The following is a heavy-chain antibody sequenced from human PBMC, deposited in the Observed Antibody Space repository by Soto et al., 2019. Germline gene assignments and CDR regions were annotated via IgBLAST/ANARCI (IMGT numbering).Heavy chain of an antibody. CDR1: GGSVSGGSYY. CDR2: IYYSGST. V-gene: IGHV4-61*01. D-gene: IGHD3-22*01. Sequence: SETLSLTCTVSGGSVSGGSYYWSWIRQPPGKGLEWIGYIYYSGSTNYNPSLKSRVTISVDTSKNHFSLKLSSVTAADTALYYCAMPYYYDSSGYWFDAFDIWGQGTMVTVSS. CDR3: AMPYYYDSSGYWFDAFDI. J-gene: IGHJ3*02.